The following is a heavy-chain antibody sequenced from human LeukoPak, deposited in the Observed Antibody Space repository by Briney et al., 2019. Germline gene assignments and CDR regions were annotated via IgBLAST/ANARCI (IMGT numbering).Heavy chain of an antibody. CDR3: AKDITAYDPTDINI. J-gene: IGHJ3*02. D-gene: IGHD2-15*01. V-gene: IGHV3-43*02. Sequence: GGSLRLSCAASGFGFGDYAMHWVRQAPGKGLEWVSVISGDAGRSHYADSVKGRFTISRDNSKNSLYLRMNSLRIEDTALYYCAKDITAYDPTDINIWGQGTMVTVSS. CDR1: GFGFGDYA. CDR2: ISGDAGRS.